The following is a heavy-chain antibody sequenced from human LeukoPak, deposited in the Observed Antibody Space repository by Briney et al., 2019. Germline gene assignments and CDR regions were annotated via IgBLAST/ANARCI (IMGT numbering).Heavy chain of an antibody. Sequence: GGSLRLSCAASGFTFSDYALGWVRQAPGRGLEWVATLSGSGAGTYYSDSLQGRFTISRDNSKRTLFLQMNSLRAEDTAFYYCAKAELGVDTFFDYWGQGTLVTVSS. CDR2: LSGSGAGT. CDR1: GFTFSDYA. D-gene: IGHD3-3*01. J-gene: IGHJ4*02. V-gene: IGHV3-23*01. CDR3: AKAELGVDTFFDY.